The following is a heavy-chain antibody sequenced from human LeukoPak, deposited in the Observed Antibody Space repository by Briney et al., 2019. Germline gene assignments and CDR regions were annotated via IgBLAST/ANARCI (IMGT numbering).Heavy chain of an antibody. Sequence: ASVKVSCKASGYTFTSYGISWVRQAPGQGLEWMGWISAYNGNTNYAQKLQGRVTMTTDTSTSTAYIELRSLRSDDTAVYYCARDPVVVPAALDYWGQGTLVTVSS. CDR1: GYTFTSYG. CDR2: ISAYNGNT. V-gene: IGHV1-18*01. D-gene: IGHD2-2*01. CDR3: ARDPVVVPAALDY. J-gene: IGHJ4*02.